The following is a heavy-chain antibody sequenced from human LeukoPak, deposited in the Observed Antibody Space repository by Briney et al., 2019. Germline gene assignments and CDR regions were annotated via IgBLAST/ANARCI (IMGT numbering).Heavy chain of an antibody. CDR1: GFTFTNYG. Sequence: GGSLRLSCVASGFTFTNYGLHWVRQAPGKGLEWVAFIRYDGSDTSYADSVKGRFTISRDDSKNTLFLQMKSLRVEDTAVYFCAKQLDDRGGYWGQGTLVTVSS. J-gene: IGHJ4*02. D-gene: IGHD3-9*01. CDR3: AKQLDDRGGY. CDR2: IRYDGSDT. V-gene: IGHV3-30*02.